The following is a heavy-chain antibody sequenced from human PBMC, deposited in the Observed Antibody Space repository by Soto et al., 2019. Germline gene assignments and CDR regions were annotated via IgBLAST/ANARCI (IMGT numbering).Heavy chain of an antibody. CDR3: ARRGLRQPLEWKRPFDP. CDR2: INPNSGGT. J-gene: IGHJ5*02. CDR1: GYTFTGYY. Sequence: ASVKVSGKASGYTFTGYYMHWVRQAPGQGLEWMGWINPNSGGTNYAQKFQGRVTMTRDTSISTAYMELSRLRSDDTAVYYCARRGLRQPLEWKRPFDPWGQGTLVTVSS. D-gene: IGHD6-13*01. V-gene: IGHV1-2*02.